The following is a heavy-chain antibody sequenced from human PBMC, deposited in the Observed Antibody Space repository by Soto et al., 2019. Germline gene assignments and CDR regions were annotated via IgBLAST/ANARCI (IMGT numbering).Heavy chain of an antibody. J-gene: IGHJ4*02. V-gene: IGHV4-39*01. CDR3: ASFLIRGYFDY. Sequence: SETLSLTCTVSGGSISSSSYYWGWIRQPPGKGLEWIGSIYYSGSTYYKPSLKSRVTISVDTSKNQFSLKLSSVTAADTAVYYCASFLIRGYFDYWGQGTLVTVSS. CDR2: IYYSGST. D-gene: IGHD3-10*01. CDR1: GGSISSSSYY.